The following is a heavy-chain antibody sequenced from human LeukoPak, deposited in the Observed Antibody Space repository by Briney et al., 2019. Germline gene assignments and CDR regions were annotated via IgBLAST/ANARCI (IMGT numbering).Heavy chain of an antibody. V-gene: IGHV5-51*01. J-gene: IGHJ5*02. CDR2: IYPGDSDT. D-gene: IGHD6-13*01. CDR3: ARGEYGSNWPRPWFDP. CDR1: GYSFTNYW. Sequence: GESLKISCKGSGYSFTNYWIGWVRQMPGKGLEWMGIIYPGDSDTIYSPSFRGQVTISADNSISTAYLQWSSLKASDTAMYYCARGEYGSNWPRPWFDPWGQGTLVTVSS.